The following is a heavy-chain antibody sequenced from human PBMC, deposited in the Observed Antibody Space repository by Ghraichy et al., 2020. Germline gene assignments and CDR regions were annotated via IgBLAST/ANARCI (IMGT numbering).Heavy chain of an antibody. D-gene: IGHD6-19*01. J-gene: IGHJ4*02. V-gene: IGHV3-15*07. CDR3: TTEVAGVTPFDS. CDR2: IKSKTDGGTT. Sequence: GESLNISCAASGFTFSNAWMNWVRQAPGKGLEWVGRIKSKTDGGTTDYAAPVKGRFTISRDDSKNTLYLQMNSLKTEDTAVYYCTTEVAGVTPFDSWGQGTLVTVSS. CDR1: GFTFSNAW.